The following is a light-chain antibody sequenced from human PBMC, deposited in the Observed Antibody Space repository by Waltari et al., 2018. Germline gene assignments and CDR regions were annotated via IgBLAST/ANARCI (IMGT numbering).Light chain of an antibody. CDR2: EDS. J-gene: IGLJ7*01. CDR1: HSNIGNNY. V-gene: IGLV1-51*02. CDR3: GTWDSSLSGAV. Sequence: QSVLTQPPSVSAAPGQRVTISCSGGHSNIGNNYVSWYPQFPGTAPKLLIDEDSERPSGVPGRFSGSKSGTSATLDITGLQAGDEADYYCGTWDSSLSGAVFGGGTHLTVL.